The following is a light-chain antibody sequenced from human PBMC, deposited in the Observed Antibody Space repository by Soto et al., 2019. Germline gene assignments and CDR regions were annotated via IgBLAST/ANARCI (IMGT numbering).Light chain of an antibody. CDR3: QQYNSYPYT. Sequence: DIQMTQSPSTLSASVGDRVTIICRASQSISSWLAWYQQKPGKAPKLLIYDASSLESGVPSRFSGSGSGTEFTLTISSLQPDDFATYYCQQYNSYPYTFGQGTELEIK. V-gene: IGKV1-5*02. CDR1: QSISSW. J-gene: IGKJ2*01. CDR2: DAS.